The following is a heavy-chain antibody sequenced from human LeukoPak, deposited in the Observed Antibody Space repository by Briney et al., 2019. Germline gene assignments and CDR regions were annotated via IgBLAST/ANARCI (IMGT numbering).Heavy chain of an antibody. V-gene: IGHV3-9*01. D-gene: IGHD4-17*01. CDR3: AKSSYGDGMDV. Sequence: GRSLRLSCAASGFTFDDYAMHWVRQAPGKGLEWVSGISWNSGSIGYADSVKGRFTISRDNAKNSLYLQMNRLRAEDTALYYCAKSSYGDGMDVWGQGTTVTVSS. CDR2: ISWNSGSI. CDR1: GFTFDDYA. J-gene: IGHJ6*02.